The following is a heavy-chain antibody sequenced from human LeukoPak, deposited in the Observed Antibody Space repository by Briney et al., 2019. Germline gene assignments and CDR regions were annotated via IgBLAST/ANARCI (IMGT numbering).Heavy chain of an antibody. D-gene: IGHD2-15*01. J-gene: IGHJ2*01. V-gene: IGHV4-34*01. CDR3: ARILGYCSGGTCPERYFDL. Sequence: GSLRLSCAASGFTFSSYAMAWVRQAPGKGLEWIGEINHSGRTNYNPSLKSRVTISVDSSRNQFSLRLSFVTAADTAVYYCARILGYCSGGTCPERYFDLWGRGTLVTVSS. CDR1: GFTFSSYA. CDR2: INHSGRT.